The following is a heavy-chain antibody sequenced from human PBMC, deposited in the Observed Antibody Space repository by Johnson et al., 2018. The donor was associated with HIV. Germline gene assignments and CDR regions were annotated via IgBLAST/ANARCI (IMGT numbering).Heavy chain of an antibody. CDR3: ARIGAWQLHRAFDI. CDR1: GFTFSRYA. V-gene: IGHV3-23*04. D-gene: IGHD2-15*01. CDR2: VTDRGGST. J-gene: IGHJ3*02. Sequence: VQLVESGGGLVQPGGSLRLSCVASGFTFSRYAMNWVRQAPGKGLAWVSSVTDRGGSTYYTDSVKGRFTISRDNSKNTLYLQMNSLRAEDTAVYYCARIGAWQLHRAFDIWGQGTMVTVSS.